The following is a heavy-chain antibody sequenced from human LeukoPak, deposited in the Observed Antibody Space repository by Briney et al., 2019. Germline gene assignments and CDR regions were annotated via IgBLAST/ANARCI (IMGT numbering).Heavy chain of an antibody. J-gene: IGHJ4*02. V-gene: IGHV3-48*01. Sequence: GESLRLSCAASGFTFSSYSMNWVRHAPGKGLEWVSYISSSSTTIYYADSVKGRFTISRDNAKTSLYLQMNSLRAEDTAVYYCARDSGRHGYKINYGGQGTLVTVSS. D-gene: IGHD5-24*01. CDR3: ARDSGRHGYKINY. CDR2: ISSSSTTI. CDR1: GFTFSSYS.